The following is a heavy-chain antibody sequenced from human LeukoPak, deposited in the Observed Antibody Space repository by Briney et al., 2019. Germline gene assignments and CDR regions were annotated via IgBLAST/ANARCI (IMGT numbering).Heavy chain of an antibody. J-gene: IGHJ4*02. CDR3: ARRAVAVTYFDY. D-gene: IGHD6-19*01. CDR1: GYTFTGYY. CDR2: INPNSGGT. Sequence: ASVKVSFTASGYTFTGYYMHWVRQAPGQGLEWMGWINPNSGGTNYAQKFQGRVTMTRDTSISTAYMELSRLRSDDTAVYYCARRAVAVTYFDYWGQGTLVTVSS. V-gene: IGHV1-2*02.